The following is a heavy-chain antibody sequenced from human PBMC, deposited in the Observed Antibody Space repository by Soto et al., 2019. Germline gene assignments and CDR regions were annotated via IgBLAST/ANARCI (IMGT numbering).Heavy chain of an antibody. CDR3: ARSAPFDIYAITPVEF. CDR1: GGTFSSYA. Sequence: SVKVSCKASGGTFSSYAISWVRQAPGQGLEWMGGIIPIFGTANYAQKFQGRVTITADESASTAYMELRSLRSDDTAVYYCARSAPFDIYAITPVEFWGQGTLVTVSS. V-gene: IGHV1-69*13. J-gene: IGHJ4*02. CDR2: IIPIFGTA. D-gene: IGHD3-9*01.